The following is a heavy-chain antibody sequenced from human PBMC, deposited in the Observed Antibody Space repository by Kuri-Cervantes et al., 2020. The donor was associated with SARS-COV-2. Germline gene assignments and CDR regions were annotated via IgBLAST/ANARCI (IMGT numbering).Heavy chain of an antibody. Sequence: GESLKISCAASGFTFSSYSMNWVRQAPGKGLEWVSYISSSSSTIYYADSVKGRFTISRDNAKNSLYLQMNSLRAEDTAVYYWARDRPSNYYGSGSSLDAFDIWGQGTMVTVSS. J-gene: IGHJ3*02. D-gene: IGHD3-10*01. V-gene: IGHV3-48*01. CDR2: ISSSSSTI. CDR1: GFTFSSYS. CDR3: ARDRPSNYYGSGSSLDAFDI.